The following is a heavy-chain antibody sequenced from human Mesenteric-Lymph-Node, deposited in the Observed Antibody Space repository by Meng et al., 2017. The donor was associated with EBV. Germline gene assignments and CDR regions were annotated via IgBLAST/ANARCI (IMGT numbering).Heavy chain of an antibody. CDR2: IYYRGDT. CDR1: SGPISSNNNY. V-gene: IGHV4-39*07. J-gene: IGHJ4*02. D-gene: IGHD3-22*01. Sequence: HQQPQDSGPGLVKPSRPLSLTCIFSSGPISSNNNYWGWIRQPPGKGLEWIGSIYYRGDTHYNPSLRSRVTISVDTSKNQFSLKLSSVTAADTAVYYCARVATYSDSSGYAIDYWGQGTLVTVSS. CDR3: ARVATYSDSSGYAIDY.